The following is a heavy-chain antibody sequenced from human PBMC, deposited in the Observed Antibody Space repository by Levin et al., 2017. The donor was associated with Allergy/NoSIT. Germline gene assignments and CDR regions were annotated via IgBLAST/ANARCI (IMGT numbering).Heavy chain of an antibody. Sequence: KPGGSLRLSCTVSGDSTNKYFWSWIRQPPGKGLEWIGYISRSGSTRDNPSLRSRLSISVDTSKNHFSLKLNSVTAADTAVYYCARFFSSYHSGGYYQPNYFDYWGQGTLVTVSS. CDR2: ISRSGST. V-gene: IGHV4-59*08. CDR1: GDSTNKYF. CDR3: ARFFSSYHSGGYYQPNYFDY. J-gene: IGHJ4*02. D-gene: IGHD3-22*01.